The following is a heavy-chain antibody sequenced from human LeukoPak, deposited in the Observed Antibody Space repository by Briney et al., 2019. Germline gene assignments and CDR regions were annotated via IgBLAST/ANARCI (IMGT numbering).Heavy chain of an antibody. CDR1: GFTFSCYA. J-gene: IGHJ6*02. CDR2: ICDSGGST. V-gene: IGHV3-23*01. D-gene: IGHD3-3*01. CDR3: AKGIVRYYDFWSGKPYYYGMDV. Sequence: PGGSLRLSCAACGFTFSCYAVRGLRQAPGRGVGWVAAICDSGGSTYYADSVKGRFTISRDNSKNTLYRQMNGLRAADTAVYYCAKGIVRYYDFWSGKPYYYGMDVWGQGTTVTVSS.